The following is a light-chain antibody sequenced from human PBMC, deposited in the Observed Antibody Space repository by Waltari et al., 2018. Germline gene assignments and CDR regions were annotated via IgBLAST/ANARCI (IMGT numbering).Light chain of an antibody. J-gene: IGLJ3*02. V-gene: IGLV2-23*01. Sequence: QSALTPPASVSGSPGQSITIPCTGTSSDVGSFNLVPWYQQHPGKAPKLMIYEGSKRPSGVSNRFSGSKSGNTASLTISGLQAEDEADYYCCSYAGSSTLVFGGGTKLTVL. CDR1: SSDVGSFNL. CDR3: CSYAGSSTLV. CDR2: EGS.